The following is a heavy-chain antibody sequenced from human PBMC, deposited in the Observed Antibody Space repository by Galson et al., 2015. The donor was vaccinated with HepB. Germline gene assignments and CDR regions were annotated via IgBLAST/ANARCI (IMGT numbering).Heavy chain of an antibody. V-gene: IGHV3-53*04. CDR3: ARDLRGTNDGMDV. J-gene: IGHJ6*02. CDR2: IYSGGTI. CDR1: GFTVSSSY. Sequence: SLRLSCAASGFTVSSSYMSWVRQAPGKGLEWVAVIYSGGTIYYADSVNGRFTISRHNSKNTVFLQMNSLRAEDTAVYYCARDLRGTNDGMDVWGQGTTVTVSS. D-gene: IGHD2-8*01.